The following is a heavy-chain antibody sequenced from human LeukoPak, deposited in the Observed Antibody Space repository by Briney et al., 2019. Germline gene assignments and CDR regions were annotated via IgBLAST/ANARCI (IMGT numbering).Heavy chain of an antibody. D-gene: IGHD2-21*01. Sequence: PGGSLRLSCAVSGITFSTFGVSWVRQAPGKGPEWVSTITKSGDAAYYADSVKGRFTISRDNSKDTLYLQMKSLRAEDTAVYYCAYVVGGYWGQGTLVTVSS. J-gene: IGHJ4*02. CDR3: AYVVGGY. CDR1: GITFSTFG. V-gene: IGHV3-23*01. CDR2: ITKSGDAA.